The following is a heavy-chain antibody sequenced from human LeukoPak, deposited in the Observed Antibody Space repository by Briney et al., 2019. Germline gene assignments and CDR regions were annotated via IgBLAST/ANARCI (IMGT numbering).Heavy chain of an antibody. J-gene: IGHJ3*02. CDR1: GFTFTSSA. CDR3: AAERKPGIAAIGIFFAI. Sequence: SVKVSCKASGFTFTSSAMQWVRQARGQRLEWIGWIVVGSGNTNYAQKFQERVTITRDMSTSTAYTELSSLRSEDTAVYYCAAERKPGIAAIGIFFAIWGQGTMVTVSS. V-gene: IGHV1-58*02. D-gene: IGHD6-13*01. CDR2: IVVGSGNT.